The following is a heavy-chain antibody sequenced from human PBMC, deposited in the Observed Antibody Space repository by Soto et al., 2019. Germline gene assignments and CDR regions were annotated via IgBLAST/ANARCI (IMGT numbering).Heavy chain of an antibody. D-gene: IGHD2-2*01. CDR2: INAANGNT. Sequence: QVQLVQSGAEVKRPGASVKISCKASGYTFTTYPMHWVRQAPGQSLEWMGWINAANGNTKYSQKFQGRVTFTRDTSATTGYMELSSLRSEDTAVYYCATGGDSDCSTTGCYPWYYLVHVWGQGTTVTVSS. CDR1: GYTFTTYP. CDR3: ATGGDSDCSTTGCYPWYYLVHV. V-gene: IGHV1-3*01. J-gene: IGHJ6*02.